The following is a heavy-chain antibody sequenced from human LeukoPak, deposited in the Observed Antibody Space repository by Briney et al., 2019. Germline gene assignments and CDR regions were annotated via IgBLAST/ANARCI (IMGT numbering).Heavy chain of an antibody. CDR3: ARAGYYDFWSGYYRAGHQYSMDV. CDR2: IYSGGST. J-gene: IGHJ6*02. CDR1: GFTVSSNY. D-gene: IGHD3-3*01. Sequence: GGSLRLSCAASGFTVSSNYMSWVRQAPGKGLEWVSVIYSGGSTYYADSVKGRFTISRDNSKNTLYLQMNSLRAEDTAVYYCARAGYYDFWSGYYRAGHQYSMDVWGQGTTVTVSS. V-gene: IGHV3-53*01.